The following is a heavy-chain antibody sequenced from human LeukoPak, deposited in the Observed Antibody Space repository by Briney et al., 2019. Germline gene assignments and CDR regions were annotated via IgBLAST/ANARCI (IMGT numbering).Heavy chain of an antibody. CDR2: IYYSGST. CDR1: GGSISSYY. J-gene: IGHJ4*02. CDR3: ATGPLYCSSTSCYPYYFDY. D-gene: IGHD2-2*01. Sequence: SETLSLTCTVSGGSISSYYWSWIRQPPGKGLEWIGYIYYSGSTNYNPSLKSRVTISVDTSKNQFSLKLSSVTAADTAVYYCATGPLYCSSTSCYPYYFDYWGQGTLVTVSP. V-gene: IGHV4-59*01.